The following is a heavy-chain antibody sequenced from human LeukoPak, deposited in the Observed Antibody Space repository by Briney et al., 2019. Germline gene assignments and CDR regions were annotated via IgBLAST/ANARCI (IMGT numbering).Heavy chain of an antibody. CDR1: GFTFRNHG. V-gene: IGHV3-33*01. CDR2: IWFDGGNK. Sequence: GRSLRLSCAASGFTFRNHGMHWVRQAPGKGLEWVAVIWFDGGNKYYADSVRGRFTISRDNSKNTLSLQMNSLRVEDTAVYFCARDITSRYLDYWGPGTPVTVSS. J-gene: IGHJ4*02. CDR3: ARDITSRYLDY. D-gene: IGHD1-14*01.